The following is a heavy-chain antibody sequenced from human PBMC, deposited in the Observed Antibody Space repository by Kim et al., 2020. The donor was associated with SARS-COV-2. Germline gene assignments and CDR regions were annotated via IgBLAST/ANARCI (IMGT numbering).Heavy chain of an antibody. D-gene: IGHD1-1*01. V-gene: IGHV3-30*02. J-gene: IGHJ4*02. Sequence: YADSVKSRFTISRDNSKNTLYLQMNSLRAEDTAVYYCAKDLEAVPFVLDYWGQGTLVTVSS. CDR3: AKDLEAVPFVLDY.